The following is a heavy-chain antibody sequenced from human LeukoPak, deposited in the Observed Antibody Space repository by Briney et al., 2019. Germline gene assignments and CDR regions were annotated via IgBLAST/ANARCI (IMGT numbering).Heavy chain of an antibody. CDR3: ASKETKVGANGTGSY. Sequence: PSETLSLTCTVSGGSISSGGYYWSWIRQPPGKGLEWIGYIYHSGSTYYNPSLKSRVTISVDRSKNQFSLKLSSVTAADTAVYYCASKETKVGANGTGSYWGQGTLVTVSS. CDR2: IYHSGST. D-gene: IGHD1-26*01. V-gene: IGHV4-30-2*01. CDR1: GGSISSGGYY. J-gene: IGHJ4*02.